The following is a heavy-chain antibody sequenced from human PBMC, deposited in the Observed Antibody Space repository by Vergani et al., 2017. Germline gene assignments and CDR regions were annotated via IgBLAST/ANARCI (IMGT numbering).Heavy chain of an antibody. D-gene: IGHD2-21*02. Sequence: QMQLQESGPGLVKPSETLSLTCTVSGDSISPYFWTWIRQPPGQGLEWIGYISYSGDTNCAPSLKSRVSISLDTSKNQFSLQVNSVTPSDTAVYYCARGGGLVPDVWGQGTLVTVSS. J-gene: IGHJ4*02. CDR1: GDSISPYF. CDR3: ARGGGLVPDV. V-gene: IGHV4-59*01. CDR2: ISYSGDT.